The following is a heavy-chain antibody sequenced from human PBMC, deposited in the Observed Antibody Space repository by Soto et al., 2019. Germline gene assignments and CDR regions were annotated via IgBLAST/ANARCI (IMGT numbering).Heavy chain of an antibody. J-gene: IGHJ4*02. CDR1: GFTFSNYG. CDR2: LSNNGSNK. D-gene: IGHD1-26*01. CDR3: AKDGAYTGTYHLDY. Sequence: QVRLVESGGGVVQPGMSLSLSCAASGFTFSNYGMHWVRQAPGKGLEWVTHLSNNGSNKFYADSVKGRFIISRDNSKNTLYLQMTSLIPEDTAVYYCAKDGAYTGTYHLDYWGQGTLVTVSS. V-gene: IGHV3-30*18.